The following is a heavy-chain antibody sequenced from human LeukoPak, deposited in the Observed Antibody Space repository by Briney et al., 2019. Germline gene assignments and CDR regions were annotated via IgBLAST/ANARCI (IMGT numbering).Heavy chain of an antibody. D-gene: IGHD2-2*01. CDR1: GGTFSSYA. Sequence: SVKVSCKASGGTFSSYAISWVRQAPGQGLEXXXXXIPIFGTANYAQKFQGRVTITADKSTSTAYMELSSLRSEDTAVYYCARERYCSSTSCYLWFDPWGQGTLVTVSS. CDR3: ARERYCSSTSCYLWFDP. J-gene: IGHJ5*02. V-gene: IGHV1-69*06. CDR2: XIPIFGTA.